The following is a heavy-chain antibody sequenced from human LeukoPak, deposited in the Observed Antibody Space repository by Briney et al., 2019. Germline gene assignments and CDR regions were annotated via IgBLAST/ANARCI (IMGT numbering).Heavy chain of an antibody. CDR1: GGSISSGDYY. V-gene: IGHV4-30-4*01. CDR2: IYYSGST. Sequence: PSQTLSLTCTVSGGSISSGDYYWSWIRQPPGKGLEWIGYIYYSGSTNYNPSLKSRVTISVDTSKNQFSLKLSSVTAADTAVYYCARSPYYYDSSGYYSNYYYGMDVWGQGTTVTVSS. J-gene: IGHJ6*02. D-gene: IGHD3-22*01. CDR3: ARSPYYYDSSGYYSNYYYGMDV.